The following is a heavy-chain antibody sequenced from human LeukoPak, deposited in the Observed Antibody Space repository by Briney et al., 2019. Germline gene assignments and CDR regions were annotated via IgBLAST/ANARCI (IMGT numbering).Heavy chain of an antibody. Sequence: GASVKVSCKASGYTFTGYYMHWVRQAPGQGLEWMGWINPNSGGTNYAQKFQGRVTMTRDTSISTAYMELSRLRSDDTAVYYCARVDSLLTATPTFDYWVQGTLVTVSS. CDR3: ARVDSLLTATPTFDY. CDR1: GYTFTGYY. CDR2: INPNSGGT. V-gene: IGHV1-2*02. D-gene: IGHD2-15*01. J-gene: IGHJ4*02.